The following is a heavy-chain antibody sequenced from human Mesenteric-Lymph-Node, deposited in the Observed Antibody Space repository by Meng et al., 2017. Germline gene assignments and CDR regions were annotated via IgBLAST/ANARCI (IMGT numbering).Heavy chain of an antibody. J-gene: IGHJ4*02. Sequence: SQTLSLTCAVSGYSISSGYYWGWIRQPPGKGLEWIGSIYHSGSTYYNPSLKSRVTISVDTSKNQFSLKLSSVTAADTAVYYCARRAVDGTSDYWGQGTLVTVSS. CDR3: ARRAVDGTSDY. D-gene: IGHD6-19*01. CDR1: GYSISSGYY. CDR2: IYHSGST. V-gene: IGHV4-38-2*01.